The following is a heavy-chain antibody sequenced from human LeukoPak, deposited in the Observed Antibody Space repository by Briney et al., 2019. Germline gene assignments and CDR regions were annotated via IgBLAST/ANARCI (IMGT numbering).Heavy chain of an antibody. CDR1: GFSFKRYA. CDR3: ARDESLDY. Sequence: PGGSLRLSCAASGFSFKRYAMHWVRQAPGKGLEWVAVISYHGNQKYYADSVKGRLTISRDSSQSTLYLHMNSLRPEDTAVYFCARDESLDYWGQGTLVTVSS. V-gene: IGHV3-30*01. J-gene: IGHJ4*02. CDR2: ISYHGNQK.